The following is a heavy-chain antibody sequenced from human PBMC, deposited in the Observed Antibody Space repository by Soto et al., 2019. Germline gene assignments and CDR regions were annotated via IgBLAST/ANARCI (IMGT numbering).Heavy chain of an antibody. Sequence: HLVQSGPEVKKPGASITVSCKTSGDTFTNFGLSWVRQAAGQGLEWMGWIATYNSNRNYAQKFQGRLTRTTDTSTSTAYSELKSLGYDDTAVYYCARVLRGVVNWFDPWGQGTLVIVSS. CDR3: ARVLRGVVNWFDP. J-gene: IGHJ5*02. CDR1: GDTFTNFG. D-gene: IGHD3-10*01. CDR2: IATYNSNR. V-gene: IGHV1-18*01.